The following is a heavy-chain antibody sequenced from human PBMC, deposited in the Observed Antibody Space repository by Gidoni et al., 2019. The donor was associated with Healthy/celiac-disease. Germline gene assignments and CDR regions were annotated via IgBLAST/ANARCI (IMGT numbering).Heavy chain of an antibody. CDR1: GFTFSSYG. CDR3: ARAKRREPGDY. CDR2: IWYDGSNK. J-gene: IGHJ4*02. Sequence: QVQLVESGGGVVQPGRSLRLSCAASGFTFSSYGMHWVRQAPGKGLEWVAVIWYDGSNKYYADSVKGRFTISRDNSKNTLYLQMNSLRAEDTAVYYCARAKRREPGDYWGQGTLVTVSS. D-gene: IGHD1-26*01. V-gene: IGHV3-33*01.